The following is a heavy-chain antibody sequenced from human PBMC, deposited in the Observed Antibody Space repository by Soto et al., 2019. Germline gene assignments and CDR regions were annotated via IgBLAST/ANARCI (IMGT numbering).Heavy chain of an antibody. CDR1: GLNFISYS. J-gene: IGHJ4*02. V-gene: IGHV3-21*01. CDR3: GRVRAGVYFGGIYRKGGPSFDY. Sequence: PGGSLRHSCAASGLNFISYSMNWVRQATGKGLEWVSSISSSSSYIYYADSVKGRFTISRDNAKNSLYLQMNSLRAEDTAVYYCGRVRAGVYFGGIYRKGGPSFDYWGQETLVTVPS. D-gene: IGHD3-16*02. CDR2: ISSSSSYI.